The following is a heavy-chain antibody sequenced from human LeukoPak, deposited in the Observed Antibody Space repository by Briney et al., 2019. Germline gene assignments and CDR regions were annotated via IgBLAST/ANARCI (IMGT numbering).Heavy chain of an antibody. CDR3: AKAVFSYDSSAFFFNP. D-gene: IGHD3-22*01. CDR1: GGSISSGDYY. CDR2: IYYSGST. Sequence: PSETLSLTCTVSGGSISSGDYYWSWIRQPPGKGLEWIGYIYYSGSTYYNPSLKSRVTISVDTSKNQFSLKLSSVTAADTAVYYCAKAVFSYDSSAFFFNPWGQGTLVTVSS. V-gene: IGHV4-30-4*02. J-gene: IGHJ5*02.